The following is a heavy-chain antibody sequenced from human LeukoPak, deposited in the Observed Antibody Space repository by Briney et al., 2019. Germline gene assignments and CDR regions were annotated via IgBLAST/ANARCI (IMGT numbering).Heavy chain of an antibody. V-gene: IGHV4-59*01. CDR1: GGSISSYY. J-gene: IGHJ3*02. D-gene: IGHD3-9*01. CDR3: ARGYDISRAFDI. Sequence: SETLSLARTVSGGSISSYYWSWIRQPPGKGLEWIGYIYYSGSTNYNPSLKSRVTISVDTSKNQFSLKLSSVTAADTAVYYCARGYDISRAFDIWGQGTMVTVSS. CDR2: IYYSGST.